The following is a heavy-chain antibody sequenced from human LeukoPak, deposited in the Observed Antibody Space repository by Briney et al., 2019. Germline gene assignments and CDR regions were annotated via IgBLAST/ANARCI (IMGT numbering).Heavy chain of an antibody. J-gene: IGHJ5*02. CDR2: INHSGST. V-gene: IGHV4-39*07. Sequence: PSETLSLTCTVSGGSISSSSYYWGWIRQPPGKGLEWIGEINHSGSTNYNPSLKSRVTISVDTSKNQFSLKLSSVTAADTAVYYCARLSRYYYDSSGYPHNWFDPWGQGTLVAVSS. CDR1: GGSISSSSYY. CDR3: ARLSRYYYDSSGYPHNWFDP. D-gene: IGHD3-22*01.